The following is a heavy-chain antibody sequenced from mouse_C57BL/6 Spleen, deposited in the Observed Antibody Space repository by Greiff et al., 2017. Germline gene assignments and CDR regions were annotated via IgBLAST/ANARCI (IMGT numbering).Heavy chain of an antibody. CDR3: ARDDYERGWYFDV. CDR2: ISSGGSYT. D-gene: IGHD2-4*01. J-gene: IGHJ1*03. V-gene: IGHV5-6*02. Sequence: DVKLVESGGDLVKPGGSLKLSCAASGFTFSSYGMSWVRQTPDKRLAWVATISSGGSYTYYPDSVKGRFTISRDNAKNTLYLQMSSLKSEDTAMYYCARDDYERGWYFDVWGTGTTVTVSS. CDR1: GFTFSSYG.